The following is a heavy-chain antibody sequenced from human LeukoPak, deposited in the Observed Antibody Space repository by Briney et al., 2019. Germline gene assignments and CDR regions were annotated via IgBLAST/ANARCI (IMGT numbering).Heavy chain of an antibody. Sequence: SEALSLTCTVSGGSVSSGSYYWSWIRQPPGKGLEWIGYIYYSGSTNYNPSLKSRVTISVDTSKNQFSLKLSSVTAADTAVYYCARDTVPAAYDYYYGMDVWGQGTTVTVSS. CDR2: IYYSGST. CDR1: GGSVSSGSYY. J-gene: IGHJ6*02. D-gene: IGHD2-2*01. V-gene: IGHV4-61*01. CDR3: ARDTVPAAYDYYYGMDV.